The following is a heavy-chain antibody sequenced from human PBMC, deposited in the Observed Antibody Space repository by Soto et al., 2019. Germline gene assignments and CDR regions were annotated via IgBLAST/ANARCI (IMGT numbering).Heavy chain of an antibody. J-gene: IGHJ6*03. CDR2: ISSSSSTI. Sequence: PGGSLRLSCAASGFTFTSAWMNWVRQAPGKGLEWVSYISSSSSTIYYADSVKGRFTISRDNAKNSLYLQMNSLRAEDTAVYYCARVRTGTFGGVIVIDYYYYIDVWGKGTPVTVSS. CDR1: GFTFTSAW. CDR3: ARVRTGTFGGVIVIDYYYYIDV. V-gene: IGHV3-48*01. D-gene: IGHD3-16*02.